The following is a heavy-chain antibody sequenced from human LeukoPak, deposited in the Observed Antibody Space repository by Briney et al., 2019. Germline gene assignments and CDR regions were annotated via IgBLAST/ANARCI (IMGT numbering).Heavy chain of an antibody. CDR2: TNTSNGNT. D-gene: IGHD3-3*01. Sequence: ASVKVSCKASGYSFINYGINWVRQAPGQGLGWMGWTNTSNGNTNFAQKFQGRVTMTTDTSTSTAYMELRSLRSDDTAVYYCARIHQSITIFGVVIDAFDIWGQGTMVTVSS. CDR1: GYSFINYG. J-gene: IGHJ3*02. CDR3: ARIHQSITIFGVVIDAFDI. V-gene: IGHV1-18*01.